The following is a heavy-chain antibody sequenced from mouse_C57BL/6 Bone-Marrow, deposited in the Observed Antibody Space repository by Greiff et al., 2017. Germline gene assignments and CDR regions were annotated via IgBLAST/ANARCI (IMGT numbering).Heavy chain of an antibody. V-gene: IGHV1-55*01. CDR3: ARAGWRFYNAMDY. J-gene: IGHJ4*01. D-gene: IGHD3-1*01. Sequence: QVQLQQPGAELVKPGASVKMSCKASGYTFTSYWITWVKQRPGQGLEWIGDIYPGSGSTNYNEKFKSKATLTVDPSSSTAYMQLSSLTSEDSAVYFCARAGWRFYNAMDYWGQGTSVTVSA. CDR2: IYPGSGST. CDR1: GYTFTSYW.